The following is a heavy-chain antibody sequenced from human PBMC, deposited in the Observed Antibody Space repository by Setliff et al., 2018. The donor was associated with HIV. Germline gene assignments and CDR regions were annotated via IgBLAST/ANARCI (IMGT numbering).Heavy chain of an antibody. Sequence: GASVKVSCKASGYTFNSFAMSWVRQAPGQGLEWVAWISGYNGHTNYAQRFQGRVTVTTDTSTSTAYMELRSLRSDDTAVYFCARVGPFEFVSGRAFDIWGQGTMVTVSS. V-gene: IGHV1-18*01. CDR2: ISGYNGHT. D-gene: IGHD1-26*01. J-gene: IGHJ3*02. CDR1: GYTFNSFA. CDR3: ARVGPFEFVSGRAFDI.